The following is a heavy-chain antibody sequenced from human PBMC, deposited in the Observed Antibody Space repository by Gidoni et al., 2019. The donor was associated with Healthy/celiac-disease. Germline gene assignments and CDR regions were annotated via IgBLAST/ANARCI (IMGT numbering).Heavy chain of an antibody. Sequence: EVQLVESGGGLVQPGRSLRLSCAASGFTFDDYAMHWVRQAPGQGLEWVSGISWNSGSIGYADSVKGRFTIYRDNAKNSLYLQMNSLRAEDTALYYCAKDINCSGGSCPSDPWGQGTLVTVSS. CDR3: AKDINCSGGSCPSDP. V-gene: IGHV3-9*01. CDR1: GFTFDDYA. CDR2: ISWNSGSI. J-gene: IGHJ5*02. D-gene: IGHD2-15*01.